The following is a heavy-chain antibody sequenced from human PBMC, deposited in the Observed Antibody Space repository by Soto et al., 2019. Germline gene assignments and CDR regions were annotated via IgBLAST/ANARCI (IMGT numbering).Heavy chain of an antibody. CDR3: ARGPPGTVTYYYYYMDV. J-gene: IGHJ6*03. CDR2: INPSGGST. Sequence: ASVKVSCKASGYTFTSYYMHWVRQAPGQGLEWMGIINPSGGSTSYAQKFQGRVTMTRNTSISTAYMELSSLRSEDTAVYYCARGPPGTVTYYYYYMDVWGKGTTVTVSS. V-gene: IGHV1-46*01. D-gene: IGHD4-17*01. CDR1: GYTFTSYY.